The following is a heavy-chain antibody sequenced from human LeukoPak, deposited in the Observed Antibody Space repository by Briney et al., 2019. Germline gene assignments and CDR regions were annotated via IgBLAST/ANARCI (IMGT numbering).Heavy chain of an antibody. D-gene: IGHD6-13*01. CDR1: GFSFSSND. CDR3: AKPREGSSSWYAAG. J-gene: IGHJ1*01. Sequence: GRSLRLSCAASGFSFSSNDMHWVRQAPGKGLEWVAFISYDGNNKYYADSVRGRFTISKDNSKNTLYLEMNSLRAEDTAVYYCAKPREGSSSWYAAGWGQGTLVTVSS. V-gene: IGHV3-30*18. CDR2: ISYDGNNK.